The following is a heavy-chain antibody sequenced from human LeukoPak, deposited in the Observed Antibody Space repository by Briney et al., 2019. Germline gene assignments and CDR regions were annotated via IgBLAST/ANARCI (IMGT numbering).Heavy chain of an antibody. D-gene: IGHD2-21*02. V-gene: IGHV3-21*01. Sequence: GGSLRLSCAASGFIFSSYSMNWVRQAPGKGLEWDSSISSSSIYIYYADSVKGRFTISRDNAKNSLYLQMNSLRAEDTAVYYCARDGSRGNLVTAPDYWGQGTLVTVSS. J-gene: IGHJ4*02. CDR3: ARDGSRGNLVTAPDY. CDR1: GFIFSSYS. CDR2: ISSSSIYI.